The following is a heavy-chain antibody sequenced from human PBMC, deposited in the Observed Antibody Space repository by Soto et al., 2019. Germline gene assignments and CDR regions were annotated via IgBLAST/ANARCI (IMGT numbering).Heavy chain of an antibody. D-gene: IGHD2-2*01. CDR1: NFSVLTSIYY. V-gene: IGHV4-39*01. J-gene: IGHJ4*02. CDR2: VYYTGTT. CDR3: ARNWNLALVPAAYFDS. Sequence: SETLSLTCTVSNFSVLTSIYYWAWIRQPPGKGLEWVGTVYYTGTTYYNPSLQSRVTISIDTSKNQFSLNLNTVTAADTAVYYCARNWNLALVPAAYFDSWGQGTLVTVS.